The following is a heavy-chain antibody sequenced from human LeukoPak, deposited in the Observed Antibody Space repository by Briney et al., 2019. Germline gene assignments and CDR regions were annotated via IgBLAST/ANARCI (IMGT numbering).Heavy chain of an antibody. D-gene: IGHD6-6*01. CDR2: IIPILGIA. CDR1: GGTFSSYA. Sequence: SVKVSCKASGGTFSSYAISWVRQAPGQGLEWMGRIIPILGIANYAQKFQGRVTITADKSTSTAYMELSSLRSEDTAVYYCARDKVPLGSFPTDYWGQGTLVTVSS. J-gene: IGHJ4*02. CDR3: ARDKVPLGSFPTDY. V-gene: IGHV1-69*04.